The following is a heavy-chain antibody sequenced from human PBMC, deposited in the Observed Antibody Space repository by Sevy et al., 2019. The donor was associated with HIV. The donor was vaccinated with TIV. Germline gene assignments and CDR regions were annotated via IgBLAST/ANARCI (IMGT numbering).Heavy chain of an antibody. V-gene: IGHV1-69*13. Sequence: ASVKVSCKASGGTFSSYAISWVRQAPGQGLEWMGGIIPIFGTANYAQKFQGRVTITADESTSTAYMELSSLRSEDTAVYYCAGEAGYYDSSGYAPHAFDIWGQGTMVTVSS. CDR3: AGEAGYYDSSGYAPHAFDI. J-gene: IGHJ3*02. D-gene: IGHD3-22*01. CDR2: IIPIFGTA. CDR1: GGTFSSYA.